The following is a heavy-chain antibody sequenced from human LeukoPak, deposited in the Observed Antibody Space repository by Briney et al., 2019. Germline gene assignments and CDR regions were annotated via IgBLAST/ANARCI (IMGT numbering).Heavy chain of an antibody. CDR1: GFTFSSYS. D-gene: IGHD5-24*01. CDR3: AGGDGYNRRILGAFDI. V-gene: IGHV3-21*01. CDR2: ISSSSSYI. J-gene: IGHJ3*02. Sequence: KTGGSLRLSCAASGFTFSSYSMNWVRQAPGKGLEWVSSISSSSSYIYYADSVKGRFTISRDNAKNSLYLQMNSLRAEDTAVYYCAGGDGYNRRILGAFDIWGQGTMVTVSS.